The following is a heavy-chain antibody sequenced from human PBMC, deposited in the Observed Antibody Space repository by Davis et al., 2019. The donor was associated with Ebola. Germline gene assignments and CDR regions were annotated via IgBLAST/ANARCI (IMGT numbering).Heavy chain of an antibody. CDR2: ITSSSHTI. V-gene: IGHV3-48*02. J-gene: IGHJ3*02. D-gene: IGHD3-9*01. CDR3: ARGRYFHWVDAFDI. Sequence: GESLRLSCAASGFTFSTYSMKWVRQAPGKGLEWVSYITSSSHTIYYGDSVKGRFTISRDNAKNSLYLQMNSLRDEDTAMYYCARGRYFHWVDAFDIWGQGTMVTVSS. CDR1: GFTFSTYS.